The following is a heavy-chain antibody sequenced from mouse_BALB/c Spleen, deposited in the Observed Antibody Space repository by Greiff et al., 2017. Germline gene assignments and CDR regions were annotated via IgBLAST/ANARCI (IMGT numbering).Heavy chain of an antibody. J-gene: IGHJ3*01. Sequence: VKLQESGAELARPGASVKLSCKASGYTFTSYWMQWVKQRPGQGLEWIGAIYPGDGDTRYTQKFKGKATLTADKSSSTAYMQLSSLASEDSAVYYCARESFYDGYSAWFAYWGQGTLVTVSA. CDR1: GYTFTSYW. D-gene: IGHD2-3*01. CDR3: ARESFYDGYSAWFAY. V-gene: IGHV1-87*01. CDR2: IYPGDGDT.